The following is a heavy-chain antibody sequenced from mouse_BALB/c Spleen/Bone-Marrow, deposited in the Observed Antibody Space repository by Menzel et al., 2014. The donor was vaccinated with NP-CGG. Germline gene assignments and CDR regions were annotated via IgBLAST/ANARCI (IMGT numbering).Heavy chain of an antibody. D-gene: IGHD2-4*01. J-gene: IGHJ4*01. CDR3: AKYGGLRYAMDY. CDR1: GFNIKDTY. V-gene: IGHV14-3*02. CDR2: IDPANGNT. Sequence: EVKLVESGAELVKPGASVKLSCTASGFNIKDTYMHWVKQRPEQGLEWIGRIDPANGNTKYDPKFQGKATITADTSSNTAYLQLSSPTSEDTAVYYCAKYGGLRYAMDYWGQGTSVTVSS.